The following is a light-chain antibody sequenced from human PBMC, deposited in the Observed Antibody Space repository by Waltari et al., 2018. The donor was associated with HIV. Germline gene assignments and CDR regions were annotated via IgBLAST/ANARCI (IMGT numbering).Light chain of an antibody. CDR2: WAS. Sequence: DIVMTQYPDPLAVSLAERATIHAKSRQSVLYSSNNKNYLAWYQQKPGQPPKLLISWASTRESGVPDRFSGSGSGTDFTLTISSLQAEDVAVYYCQQYYSTLTFGGGTKVEIK. V-gene: IGKV4-1*01. CDR3: QQYYSTLT. J-gene: IGKJ4*01. CDR1: QSVLYSSNNKNY.